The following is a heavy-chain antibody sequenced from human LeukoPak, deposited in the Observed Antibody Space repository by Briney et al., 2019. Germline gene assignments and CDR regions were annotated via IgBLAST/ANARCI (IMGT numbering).Heavy chain of an antibody. CDR1: GFTFSSYA. CDR2: ISYDGSNK. CDR3: ARVRLYSSSWFDY. D-gene: IGHD6-13*01. V-gene: IGHV3-30-3*01. Sequence: GSLRLSCAASGFTFSSYAMHWVRQAPGKGLEWVAVISYDGSNKYYADSVKGRFTISRDNSKNTLYLQMNSLRAEDTAVYYCARVRLYSSSWFDYWGQGTLVTVSS. J-gene: IGHJ4*02.